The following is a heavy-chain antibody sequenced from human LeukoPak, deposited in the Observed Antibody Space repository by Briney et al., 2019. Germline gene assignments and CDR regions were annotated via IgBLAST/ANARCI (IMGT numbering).Heavy chain of an antibody. CDR2: INHSGST. Sequence: PSETLSLTCAAYGGSFSGYYWSWIRQPPGKGLEWIGEINHSGSTNYNPSLKSRVTISVDTSKNQFSLKLSSVTAADTAVYYCARENYGDYVGIDYWGQGTLVTVSS. CDR3: ARENYGDYVGIDY. J-gene: IGHJ4*02. D-gene: IGHD4-17*01. CDR1: GGSFSGYY. V-gene: IGHV4-34*01.